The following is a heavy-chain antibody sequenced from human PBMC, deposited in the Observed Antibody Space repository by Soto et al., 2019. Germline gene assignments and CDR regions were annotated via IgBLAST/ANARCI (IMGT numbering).Heavy chain of an antibody. CDR3: ARVPPPYSFSYDD. CDR1: GVSIGSGDYY. V-gene: IGHV4-30-4*01. Sequence: TLSLTCNVSGVSIGSGDYYWSWIRQPPGKGLEWIGYIYTSGTTYYNPSLKSRLTISLDTSRNVFSLKLRSVTAADTAVYYCARVPPPYSFSYDDWGQGTLVTVSS. J-gene: IGHJ4*02. CDR2: IYTSGTT. D-gene: IGHD5-12*01.